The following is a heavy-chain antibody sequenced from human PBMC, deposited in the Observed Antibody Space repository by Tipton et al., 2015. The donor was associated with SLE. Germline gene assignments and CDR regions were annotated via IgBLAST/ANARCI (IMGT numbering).Heavy chain of an antibody. V-gene: IGHV4-4*07. CDR3: ARIRVAGGYYFDY. D-gene: IGHD6-19*01. CDR1: GDSISSDYY. J-gene: IGHJ4*02. Sequence: TLSLTCTVSGDSISSDYYWAWFRQSPGKGLEWIGRIYSSGNTNYNPYLKSRVTMPLDTSKNQFSLKLTSVTAADTAVYYCARIRVAGGYYFDYWGQGTLVTVSS. CDR2: IYSSGNT.